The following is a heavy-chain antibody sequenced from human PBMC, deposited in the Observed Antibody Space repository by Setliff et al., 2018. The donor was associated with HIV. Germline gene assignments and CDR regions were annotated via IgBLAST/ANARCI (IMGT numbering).Heavy chain of an antibody. CDR3: AIKLGYCSGGSCYSDY. CDR2: FIPILGKV. CDR1: GGTFSSYA. D-gene: IGHD2-15*01. J-gene: IGHJ4*02. Sequence: GVSVKVSCKASGGTFSSYAISWVRQAPGQGLEWMGVFIPILGKVHYAQKFQGRVTITADKSTSTAYMELSSLRSEDTAVYYCAIKLGYCSGGSCYSDYWGQGTLVTVSS. V-gene: IGHV1-69*10.